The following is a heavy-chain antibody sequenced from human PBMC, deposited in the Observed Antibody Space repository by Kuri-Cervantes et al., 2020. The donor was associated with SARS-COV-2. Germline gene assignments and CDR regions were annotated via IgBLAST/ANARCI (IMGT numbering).Heavy chain of an antibody. CDR1: GYIFTDYY. J-gene: IGHJ4*02. D-gene: IGHD1-1*01. Sequence: ASVKVSCKASGYIFTDYYIHWVRQAPGQGLEWMGWINPRSGGTKFVEKFQGRVTMTRDTSISTVYMEMNRLRSDDTAVYYCARLRQLEEGYRGQGTLVTVSS. CDR3: ARLRQLEEGY. V-gene: IGHV1-2*02. CDR2: INPRSGGT.